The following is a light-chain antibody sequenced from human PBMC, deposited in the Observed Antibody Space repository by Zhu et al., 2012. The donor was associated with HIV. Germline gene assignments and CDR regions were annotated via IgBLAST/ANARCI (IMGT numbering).Light chain of an antibody. CDR2: SAL. J-gene: IGKJ2*01. CDR1: ISNS. Sequence: ISNSLAWYHHIPGKVPSLLVYSALVLQSGVPSRFSGSGSGTDYTLTIAGLQPEDFGSYFCQQYYNIPYTFGQGTKLEI. V-gene: IGKV1-NL1*01. CDR3: QQYYNIPYT.